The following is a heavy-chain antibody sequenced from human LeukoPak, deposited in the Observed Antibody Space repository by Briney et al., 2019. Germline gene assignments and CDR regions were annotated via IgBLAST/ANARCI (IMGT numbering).Heavy chain of an antibody. CDR2: IIPIFGTA. CDR3: ARGLPAAIVWNWFDP. V-gene: IGHV1-69*01. Sequence: SVKVSXKASGGTFRSYAISWVRQAPGQGLEWMGGIIPIFGTANYAQKFQGRVTITADESTSTAYMELSSLRSEDTAVYYCARGLPAAIVWNWFDPWGQGTLVTVSS. J-gene: IGHJ5*02. CDR1: GGTFRSYA. D-gene: IGHD2-2*01.